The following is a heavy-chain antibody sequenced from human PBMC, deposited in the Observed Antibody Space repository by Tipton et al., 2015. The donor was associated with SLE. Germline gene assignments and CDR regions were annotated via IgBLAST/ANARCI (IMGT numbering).Heavy chain of an antibody. J-gene: IGHJ4*02. CDR3: GRGIEGEAAGTIES. Sequence: PGLVKPSQILSVTCAISGDSVSSTDAAWNWIRQSPSRGLEWLGRIYLRSEWYYEYAVSVKSRITIKADTAKNHFSLQLNSVTPEDTGVYYCGRGIEGEAAGTIESWGQGTLVTVSS. CDR1: GDSVSSTDAA. CDR2: IYLRSEWYY. D-gene: IGHD6-13*01. V-gene: IGHV6-1*01.